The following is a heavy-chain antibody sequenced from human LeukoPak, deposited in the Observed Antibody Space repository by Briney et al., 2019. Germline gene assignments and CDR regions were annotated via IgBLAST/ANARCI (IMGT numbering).Heavy chain of an antibody. J-gene: IGHJ5*02. CDR1: GGSISSGGYS. V-gene: IGHV4-30-2*01. CDR2: INHSGST. CDR3: ASLLVVTATNWFDP. D-gene: IGHD2-21*02. Sequence: PSQTLSLTCAVSGGSISSGGYSWSWIRQPPGKGLEWIGYINHSGSTNYNPSLKSRVTISVDTSKNQFSLKLSSVTAADTAVYYCASLLVVTATNWFDPWGQGTLVTVSS.